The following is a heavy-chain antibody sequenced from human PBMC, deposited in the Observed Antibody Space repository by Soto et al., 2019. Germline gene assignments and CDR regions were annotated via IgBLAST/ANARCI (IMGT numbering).Heavy chain of an antibody. D-gene: IGHD3-10*01. V-gene: IGHV3-11*01. CDR2: FSSSGYTI. J-gene: IGHJ4*02. Sequence: QVQLVESGGGLGKPGGALRLSCEASGFTFSGYYMTWIRQAPGKGLEWISYFSSSGYTIRYADSVEGRFTVSRDDAKKTLHLQMNSLRAEDTAVYYCATGRGGRSKDWGQGTLVTVSS. CDR3: ATGRGGRSKD. CDR1: GFTFSGYY.